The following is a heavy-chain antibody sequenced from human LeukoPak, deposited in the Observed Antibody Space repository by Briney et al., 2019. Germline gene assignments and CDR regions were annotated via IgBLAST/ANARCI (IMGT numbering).Heavy chain of an antibody. Sequence: GGSLRLSCVASGFTFSTYALHWVRQAPGKGLEWVAVISYDGRHKYYADSVKGRCTISRDNSKNTVYLQMTSLRAEDTAVYYCVRTRREAAIHNAFDIWGQGTMVTVSS. V-gene: IGHV3-30*04. D-gene: IGHD6-13*01. J-gene: IGHJ3*02. CDR3: VRTRREAAIHNAFDI. CDR2: ISYDGRHK. CDR1: GFTFSTYA.